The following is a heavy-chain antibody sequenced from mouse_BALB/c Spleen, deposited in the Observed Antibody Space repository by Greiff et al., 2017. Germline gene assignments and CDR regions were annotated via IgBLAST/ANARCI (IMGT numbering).Heavy chain of an antibody. V-gene: IGHV14-3*02. CDR2: IDPANGNT. CDR3: ARSPVAYYYAMDY. CDR1: GFNIKDTY. J-gene: IGHJ4*01. D-gene: IGHD1-1*01. Sequence: EVQVVESGAELVKPGASVKLSCTASGFNIKDTYMHWVKQRPEQGLEWIGRIDPANGNTKYDPKFQGKATITADTSSNTAYLQLSSLTSEDTAVYYCARSPVAYYYAMDYWGQGTSVTVSS.